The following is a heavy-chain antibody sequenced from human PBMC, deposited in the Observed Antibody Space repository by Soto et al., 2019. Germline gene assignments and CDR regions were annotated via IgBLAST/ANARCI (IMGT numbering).Heavy chain of an antibody. Sequence: PGGSLRLSCAASGLTFRSYWMHWVRQAPGKGLVWVSRINTDGSVAMYVDSVKGRFTISRDNAKNTLYLQMNSLRAEDTAVYYCARDNALLWFGELLSPHNWFDPWGQGTLVTVSS. V-gene: IGHV3-74*03. CDR2: INTDGSVA. CDR1: GLTFRSYW. CDR3: ARDNALLWFGELLSPHNWFDP. J-gene: IGHJ5*02. D-gene: IGHD3-10*01.